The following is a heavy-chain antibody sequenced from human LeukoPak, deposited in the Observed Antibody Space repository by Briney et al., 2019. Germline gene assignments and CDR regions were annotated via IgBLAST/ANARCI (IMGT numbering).Heavy chain of an antibody. CDR3: ARDNGYSGYDALDY. Sequence: PGGSLRLSCAASGFTFSSYSMNWVRQAPGKGLEWVSSISSSSSYIYYADSVKGRFTISRDNAKNSLYLQMNSLRAEDTAVYYCARDNGYSGYDALDYWGQGTLVTVSS. CDR2: ISSSSSYI. D-gene: IGHD5-12*01. J-gene: IGHJ4*02. CDR1: GFTFSSYS. V-gene: IGHV3-21*01.